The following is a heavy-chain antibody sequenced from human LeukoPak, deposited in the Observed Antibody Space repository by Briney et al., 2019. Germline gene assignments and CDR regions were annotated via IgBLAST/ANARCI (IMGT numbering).Heavy chain of an antibody. CDR2: VRNDGSNR. J-gene: IGHJ5*02. CDR1: GFTFRSYG. V-gene: IGHV3-30*02. CDR3: ARSCSGGHCYADH. Sequence: GGSLRLSCAASGFTFRSYGMHWVRQAPGKGLEWVAFVRNDGSNRYYGDSVKGRFTISRDNSKNTLYLQMNSLRAEDTAVYYCARSCSGGHCYADHWGQGTLATVSS. D-gene: IGHD2-15*01.